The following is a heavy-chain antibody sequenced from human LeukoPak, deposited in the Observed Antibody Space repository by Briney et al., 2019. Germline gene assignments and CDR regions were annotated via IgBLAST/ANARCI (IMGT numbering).Heavy chain of an antibody. CDR1: GFIFSNYG. V-gene: IGHV3-23*01. Sequence: PGGSLRLSCAASGFIFSNYGMSWVRQAPGKGLEWVSDISGGGGETHYADSVKGRFTISRDNSKNTLYLQMNSLRAEDTAVYYCARAHAAAGSFGAFDIWGQGTMVTVSS. CDR2: ISGGGGET. J-gene: IGHJ3*02. D-gene: IGHD6-13*01. CDR3: ARAHAAAGSFGAFDI.